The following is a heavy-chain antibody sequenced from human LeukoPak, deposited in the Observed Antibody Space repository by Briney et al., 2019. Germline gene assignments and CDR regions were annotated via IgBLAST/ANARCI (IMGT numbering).Heavy chain of an antibody. V-gene: IGHV1-18*01. CDR3: ARRVAVARRDAFDI. Sequence: ASVKVSCKASGYTFTSYGISWVRQAPGQGLEWMGWISSYNGSTNYAQKLQGRVTMSTDTSTGTAYMELRSLRSDDTAVYYCARRVAVARRDAFDIWGQGTMVTASS. CDR1: GYTFTSYG. D-gene: IGHD6-19*01. CDR2: ISSYNGST. J-gene: IGHJ3*02.